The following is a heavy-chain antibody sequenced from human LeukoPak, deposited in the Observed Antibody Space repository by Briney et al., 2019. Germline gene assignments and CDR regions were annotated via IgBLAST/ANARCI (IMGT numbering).Heavy chain of an antibody. J-gene: IGHJ4*02. V-gene: IGHV1-2*02. CDR3: ATYTPTRPIEFD. Sequence: EASVKVSCKASGYTFTAYYMHWVRQAPGQGLEWMGWINCNSGGTNYAQKFQGRVTMTRDTSISTAYMELSSLRSDDTAMYYCATYTPTRPIEFDWGQGTLVIVSS. CDR2: INCNSGGT. D-gene: IGHD2-15*01. CDR1: GYTFTAYY.